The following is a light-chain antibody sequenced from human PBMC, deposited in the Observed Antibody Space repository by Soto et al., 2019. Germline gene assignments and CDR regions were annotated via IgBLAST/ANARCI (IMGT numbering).Light chain of an antibody. CDR3: RSLKSGLGPGV. CDR1: SSNIGAGYD. Sequence: QSVLTQPPSVSGAPGQRVTISCTGSSSNIGAGYDVHWYHHLPGTAPKLLIYGNTNRPSGISDRFSASKSGSSASLAITGFRAEVEADYYARSLKSGLGPGVSGGGTKLTVL. J-gene: IGLJ3*02. CDR2: GNT. V-gene: IGLV1-40*01.